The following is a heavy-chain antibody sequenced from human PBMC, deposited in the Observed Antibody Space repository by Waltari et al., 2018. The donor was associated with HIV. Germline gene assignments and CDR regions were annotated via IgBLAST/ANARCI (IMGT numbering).Heavy chain of an antibody. J-gene: IGHJ3*02. Sequence: EVHLVESGGGLVQPGGSLRLACAASGFTFSNSDMHWVRQAQGKGLDVVSTCGTAGDTYYAGSVKVRFTISRENAKNSLYLQMNSLRAEDTAVYYCARGLRYDSSGYNYDDAFDIWGQGTMVTVSS. V-gene: IGHV3-13*01. CDR2: CGTAGDT. CDR3: ARGLRYDSSGYNYDDAFDI. CDR1: GFTFSNSD. D-gene: IGHD3-22*01.